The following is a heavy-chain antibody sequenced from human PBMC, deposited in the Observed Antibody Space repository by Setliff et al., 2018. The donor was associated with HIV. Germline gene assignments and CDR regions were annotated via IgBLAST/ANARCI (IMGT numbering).Heavy chain of an antibody. J-gene: IGHJ4*02. Sequence: LSLTCTVSGGSIISSNFYWGWTRQPPGKGPEDIGSIDYSGSTYYNPSLESRVTISVDTSKSQFSLKLSSVTAADTAIYYCARHRGDSGWPRGTDSWGQGTQVTVSS. CDR1: GGSIISSNFY. CDR2: IDYSGST. V-gene: IGHV4-39*01. D-gene: IGHD6-19*01. CDR3: ARHRGDSGWPRGTDS.